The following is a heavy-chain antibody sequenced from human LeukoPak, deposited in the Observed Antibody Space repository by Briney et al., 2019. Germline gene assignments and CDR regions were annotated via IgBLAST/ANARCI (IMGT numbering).Heavy chain of an antibody. J-gene: IGHJ4*02. CDR2: INAGNGNT. CDR3: ARADILTGAFDY. D-gene: IGHD3-9*01. CDR1: GYTFTSYA. V-gene: IGHV1-3*01. Sequence: ASVKVSCNASGYTFTSYAMHWGRQAPGQRLEWMGSINAGNGNTKYSQKFQGRVTITRDTSASTAYMELSSLRSEDTAVYSCARADILTGAFDYWGQGTLVTVSS.